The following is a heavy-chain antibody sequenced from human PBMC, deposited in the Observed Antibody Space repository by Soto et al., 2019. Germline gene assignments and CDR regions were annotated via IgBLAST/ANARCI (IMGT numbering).Heavy chain of an antibody. CDR2: IYWDDDK. Sequence: QITLKESGPPLVRPAQTLTLTCAFSGFSLTTTRMGVAWIRQPPGKALEWLALIYWDDDKRYSPSLKNRLNVSMDTSTNRVVLTITNISPDDTGTYFCAHAGDFDLLSFDRWGPGTLVTVSS. V-gene: IGHV2-5*02. D-gene: IGHD2-15*01. CDR1: GFSLTTTRMG. CDR3: AHAGDFDLLSFDR. J-gene: IGHJ4*02.